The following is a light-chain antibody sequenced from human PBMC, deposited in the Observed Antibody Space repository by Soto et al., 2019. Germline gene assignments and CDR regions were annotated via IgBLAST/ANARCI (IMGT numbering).Light chain of an antibody. J-gene: IGLJ1*01. V-gene: IGLV2-14*01. CDR2: DVS. CDR3: SSYTSSSTLLYV. Sequence: QSVLTQPASVSGSPGQSITLSCTGTSSDVGGYNYVSWYQQHPGKAPKLMIYDVSNRPSGVSNRFSGSKSGNTASLTISGLQAEEEADYYCSSYTSSSTLLYVFGTGTKVTVL. CDR1: SSDVGGYNY.